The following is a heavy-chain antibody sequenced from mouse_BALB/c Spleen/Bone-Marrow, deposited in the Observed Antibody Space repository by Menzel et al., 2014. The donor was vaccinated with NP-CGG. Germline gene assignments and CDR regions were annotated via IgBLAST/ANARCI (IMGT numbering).Heavy chain of an antibody. Sequence: QVQLQQSGAELAKPGASVKLSCKASGYSFTRYYKYWVKQRPGQGLEWIGEINPSNGGTNFNEKFKSKATLTVDKSSSTAYMQFSSLTSEDSAVYYCIRSNYGYWYFDVWGAGTTVTVSS. CDR3: IRSNYGYWYFDV. J-gene: IGHJ1*01. D-gene: IGHD1-1*01. CDR2: INPSNGGT. V-gene: IGHV1S81*02. CDR1: GYSFTRYY.